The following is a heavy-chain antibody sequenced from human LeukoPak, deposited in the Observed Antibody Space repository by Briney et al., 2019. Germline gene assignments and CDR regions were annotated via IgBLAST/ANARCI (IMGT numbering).Heavy chain of an antibody. J-gene: IGHJ2*01. V-gene: IGHV4-34*01. CDR3: ARARWYYDSSGYYKSNWYFDL. CDR1: GFTFSRYW. D-gene: IGHD3-22*01. Sequence: PGGSLRLSCAASGFTFSRYWMSWVRQAPGKGLEWIGEINHSGSTNYNPSLKSRVTISVDTSKNQFSLKLSSVTAADTAVYYCARARWYYDSSGYYKSNWYFDLWGRGTLVTVSS. CDR2: INHSGST.